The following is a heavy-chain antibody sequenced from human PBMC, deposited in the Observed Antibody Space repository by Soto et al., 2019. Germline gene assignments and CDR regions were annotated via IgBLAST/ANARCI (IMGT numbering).Heavy chain of an antibody. CDR1: GFTFSSYA. J-gene: IGHJ4*02. CDR3: AKVRGYSGYDSDQYYFDY. D-gene: IGHD5-12*01. V-gene: IGHV3-23*01. Sequence: GGSLRLSCAASGFTFSSYAMSWVRQAPGKGLEWVSAISGSGGSTYYADSVKGRFTISRDNSKNTLYLQMNSLRAEDTAVYYCAKVRGYSGYDSDQYYFDYWGQGTLVTVSS. CDR2: ISGSGGST.